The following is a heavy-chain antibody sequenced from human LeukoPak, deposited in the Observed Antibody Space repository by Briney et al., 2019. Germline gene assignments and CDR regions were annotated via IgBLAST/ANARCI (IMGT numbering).Heavy chain of an antibody. CDR1: GFIFSRYG. D-gene: IGHD6-13*01. Sequence: GGSLRLSCVASGFIFSRYGMHWVRQAPGKGLEYVSAISNSGGSTYYANSVKGRFTISGDNSKNTLYLQMGSLRGEDMAVYYCARGLITGAAGTYYYYGMDVWGQGTTVTVSS. CDR3: ARGLITGAAGTYYYYGMDV. J-gene: IGHJ6*02. CDR2: ISNSGGST. V-gene: IGHV3-64*01.